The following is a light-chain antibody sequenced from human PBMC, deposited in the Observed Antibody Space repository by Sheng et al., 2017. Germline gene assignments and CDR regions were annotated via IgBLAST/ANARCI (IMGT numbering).Light chain of an antibody. Sequence: AIQLTQSPSSLSASIGDRVTIACRASQGISSALAWYQQKPGKAPKLLIYDASSLESGVPSRFSGSGSGTDFTLTISSLQPEDFASYYCQQDYNLPTFGQGTKLEI. V-gene: IGKV1D-13*01. J-gene: IGKJ2*01. CDR1: QGISSA. CDR3: QQDYNLPT. CDR2: DAS.